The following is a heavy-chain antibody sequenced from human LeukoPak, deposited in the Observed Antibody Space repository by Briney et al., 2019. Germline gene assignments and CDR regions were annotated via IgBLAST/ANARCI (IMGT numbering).Heavy chain of an antibody. J-gene: IGHJ4*02. V-gene: IGHV3-30*18. CDR2: ISYDGSNK. Sequence: PGGSLRLSCAASGFTFSSYGMHWVRQAPGKGLEWVAVISYDGSNKYYADSVKGRFTISRDNSKNTLYLQMNSLRAEDRAVYYCAKPTGMVRGVIVAYYFDYWGQGTLVTVSS. CDR1: GFTFSSYG. CDR3: AKPTGMVRGVIVAYYFDY. D-gene: IGHD3-10*01.